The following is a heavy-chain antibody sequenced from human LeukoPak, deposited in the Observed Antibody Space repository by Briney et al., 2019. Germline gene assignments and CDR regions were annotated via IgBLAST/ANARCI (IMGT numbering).Heavy chain of an antibody. CDR2: ISGSGGST. CDR1: GFTFSSYW. Sequence: PGGSLRLSCAASGFTFSSYWMSWVRQAPGKGLEWVSAISGSGGSTYYADSVKGRFTISRDNSKNTLYLQMNSLRAEDTAVYYCANLGYYDILTGFDELSGYWGQGTLVTVSS. J-gene: IGHJ4*02. D-gene: IGHD3-9*01. CDR3: ANLGYYDILTGFDELSGY. V-gene: IGHV3-23*01.